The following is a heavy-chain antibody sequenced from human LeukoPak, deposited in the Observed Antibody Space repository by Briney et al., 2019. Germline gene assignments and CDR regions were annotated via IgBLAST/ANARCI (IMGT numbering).Heavy chain of an antibody. CDR1: GFTFSSYG. CDR2: IWYDGSNK. V-gene: IGHV3-33*01. CDR3: AALGFLVRSPSAPPGADY. J-gene: IGHJ4*02. Sequence: GGSLRLSCAASGFTFSSYGMHWVRQAPGKGLEWVAVIWYDGSNKYYADSVKGRFTISRDNSKNTLYLQMNSLRAEDTAVYYCAALGFLVRSPSAPPGADYWGQGTLVTVSS. D-gene: IGHD3-3*02.